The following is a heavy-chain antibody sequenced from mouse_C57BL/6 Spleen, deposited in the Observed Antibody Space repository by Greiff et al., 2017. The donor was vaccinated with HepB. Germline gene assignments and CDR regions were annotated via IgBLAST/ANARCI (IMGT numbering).Heavy chain of an antibody. D-gene: IGHD2-1*01. CDR3: ARYRGNYDYFDY. J-gene: IGHJ2*01. CDR2: INPSSGYT. CDR1: GYTFTSYT. V-gene: IGHV1-4*01. Sequence: VQLQQSGAELARPGASVKMSCKASGYTFTSYTMHWVKQRPGQGLEWIGYINPSSGYTKYNQKFKDKATLTADKSSSTAYMQLSSLTSEDSAVYYCARYRGNYDYFDYWGQGTTLTVSS.